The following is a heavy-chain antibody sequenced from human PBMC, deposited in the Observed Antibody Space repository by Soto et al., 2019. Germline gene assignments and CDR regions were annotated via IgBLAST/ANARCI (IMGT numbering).Heavy chain of an antibody. Sequence: GASVKVSCKVSGYTLTELSMHWVRQAPGKGLEWMGGFDPEDGETIYAQKFQGRVTMTEDTSTDTAYMELSSLRSEDTAVYYCATVTEAAAANWFDPWGQGTLVTASS. J-gene: IGHJ5*02. CDR3: ATVTEAAAANWFDP. CDR1: GYTLTELS. CDR2: FDPEDGET. D-gene: IGHD6-13*01. V-gene: IGHV1-24*01.